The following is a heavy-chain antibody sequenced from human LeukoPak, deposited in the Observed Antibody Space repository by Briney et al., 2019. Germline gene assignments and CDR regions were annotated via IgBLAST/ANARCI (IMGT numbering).Heavy chain of an antibody. J-gene: IGHJ3*02. CDR2: ISNDGSNK. V-gene: IGHV3-30-3*01. CDR3: ATSYYFDSSGLDAFDI. CDR1: GFTFNDYA. Sequence: PGTSLRLSCTASGFTFNDYAMHWVRQAPGKGLEWVAVISNDGSNKYFADSVKGRFSISRDNSKNTLYLQMNSLRAEDTAVYYCATSYYFDSSGLDAFDIWGQGTMVTVSS. D-gene: IGHD3-22*01.